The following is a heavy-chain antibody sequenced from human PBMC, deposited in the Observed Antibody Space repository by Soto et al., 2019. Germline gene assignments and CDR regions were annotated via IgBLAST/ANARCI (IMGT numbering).Heavy chain of an antibody. CDR1: GFTFSDHY. CDR2: TRNRPNGYTT. J-gene: IGHJ4*02. Sequence: PGGSLRLSCTASGFTFSDHYMDWVRQAPGKGLEWVGRTRNRPNGYTTEYAASVRGRFTVSRDDSKNSLFLQMNSLKTEDTAVYYCARVTIFGTHYFDYWGQGTLVTVSS. D-gene: IGHD3-3*01. V-gene: IGHV3-72*01. CDR3: ARVTIFGTHYFDY.